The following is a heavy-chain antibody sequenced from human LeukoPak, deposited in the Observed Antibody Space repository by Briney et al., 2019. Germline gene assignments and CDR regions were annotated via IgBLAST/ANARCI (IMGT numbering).Heavy chain of an antibody. CDR1: GYTFTGYY. CDR3: ARDFSWGPDC. V-gene: IGHV1-2*02. D-gene: IGHD7-27*01. Sequence: GASVKVSCKASGYTFTGYYMHWLRQAPGQGLEWMGWINGNSGATNYAQKFQDRVLMTRDTSINTVYMELSSLRTDDTATYYCARDFSWGPDCWGQGTLVTVSS. CDR2: INGNSGAT. J-gene: IGHJ4*02.